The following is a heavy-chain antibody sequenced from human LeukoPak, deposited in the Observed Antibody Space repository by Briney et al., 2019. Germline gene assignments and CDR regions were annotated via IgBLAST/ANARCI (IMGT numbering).Heavy chain of an antibody. CDR3: ARASNLRGWYGRWFDP. Sequence: SETLSLTCTVSGGSMKNYYWSWIRQPPGKGLEWIGYIYYSGSTNYNPSLKSRVTISVDTSKNQFSLKLSSVTAADTAVYYCARASNLRGWYGRWFDPWGQGTLVTVSS. J-gene: IGHJ5*02. CDR2: IYYSGST. V-gene: IGHV4-59*01. D-gene: IGHD6-19*01. CDR1: GGSMKNYY.